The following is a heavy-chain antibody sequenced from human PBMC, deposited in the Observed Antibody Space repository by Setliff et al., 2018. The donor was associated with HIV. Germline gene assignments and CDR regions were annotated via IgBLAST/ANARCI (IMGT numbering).Heavy chain of an antibody. Sequence: SETLSLTCKVSGAPISSYYWSWIRQSPGKGLEWIGEINHSGSTNYNPSLKSRVTILGDTSKNQFSLKLNSVTTADTAVYYCARSRTSSGYYGVTGYGMDVWGQGTTVTVSS. CDR1: GAPISSYY. J-gene: IGHJ6*02. CDR2: INHSGST. D-gene: IGHD3-22*01. V-gene: IGHV4-34*01. CDR3: ARSRTSSGYYGVTGYGMDV.